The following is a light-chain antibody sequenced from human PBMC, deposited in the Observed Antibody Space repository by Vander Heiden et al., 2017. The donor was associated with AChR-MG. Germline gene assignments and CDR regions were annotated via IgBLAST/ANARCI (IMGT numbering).Light chain of an antibody. Sequence: QSGLTQPPSASGSPGQSVTISCTGTSSDVGNYNFVSWYQQHPGKAPKLRIHEVSKRPSGVPDRFSGSKSGNTASLTVSGLQAEDEADYYCSSYAGNNNLVVFGGGTKLTVL. CDR2: EVS. CDR1: SSDVGNYNF. J-gene: IGLJ2*01. CDR3: SSYAGNNNLVV. V-gene: IGLV2-8*01.